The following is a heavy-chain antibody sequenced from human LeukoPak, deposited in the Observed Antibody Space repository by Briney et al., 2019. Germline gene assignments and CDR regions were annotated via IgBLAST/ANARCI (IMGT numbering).Heavy chain of an antibody. J-gene: IGHJ4*02. CDR1: GFTFSSYW. V-gene: IGHV3-74*01. CDR3: ARASNTYSNVYYFDY. Sequence: GGSLRLSCAASGFTFSSYWMHWVRQAPGKGLVWVSRINTDGSSTSYADSVKGRFTISRDNAKNTLYLQMNSLRAEDTAVYYCARASNTYSNVYYFDYWGQGTLVTVSS. D-gene: IGHD4-11*01. CDR2: INTDGSST.